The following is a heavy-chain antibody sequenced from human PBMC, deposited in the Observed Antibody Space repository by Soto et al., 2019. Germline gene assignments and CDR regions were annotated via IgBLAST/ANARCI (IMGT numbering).Heavy chain of an antibody. CDR1: CGSFSGYY. CDR2: INHSGST. V-gene: IGHV4-34*01. CDR3: ARGLLWFGELSPGSKHAGGWFDP. D-gene: IGHD3-10*01. J-gene: IGHJ5*02. Sequence: SETLSLTCAVYCGSFSGYYWSWIRQPPGKGLEWIGEINHSGSTNYNPSLKSRVTISVDTSKNQFSLKLSSVTAADTAVYYCARGLLWFGELSPGSKHAGGWFDPWGQGTLVTVSS.